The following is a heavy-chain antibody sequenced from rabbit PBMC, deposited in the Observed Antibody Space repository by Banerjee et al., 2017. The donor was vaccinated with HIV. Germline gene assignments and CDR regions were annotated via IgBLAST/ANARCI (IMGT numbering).Heavy chain of an antibody. D-gene: IGHD6-1*01. J-gene: IGHJ4*01. CDR1: GFTISSSYY. Sequence: QSLEESGGGLVKPGASLTLTCTASGFTISSSYYMCWVRQAPGKGLEWIGCIYAGSGSTWYASWAKGRFTISKTSSTTVTLQMTSLTAADTATYFCARDYAGDAGYGYGPTYFNLWGQGTLVTVS. CDR3: ARDYAGDAGYGYGPTYFNL. CDR2: IYAGSGST. V-gene: IGHV1S40*01.